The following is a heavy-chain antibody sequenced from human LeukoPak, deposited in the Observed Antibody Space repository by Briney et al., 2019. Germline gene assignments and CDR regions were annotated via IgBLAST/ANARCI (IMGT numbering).Heavy chain of an antibody. D-gene: IGHD3-22*01. Sequence: GGSLRLSCAASGFTFSSYSMNWVRQAPGKGLEWVSSISSSSSYIYYADSVKGRFTISRDNAKNSLYLQMNSLRAEDTAVYYCARMIVNPLDAFYIWGQGTMVTVSS. CDR3: ARMIVNPLDAFYI. CDR2: ISSSSSYI. J-gene: IGHJ3*02. CDR1: GFTFSSYS. V-gene: IGHV3-21*01.